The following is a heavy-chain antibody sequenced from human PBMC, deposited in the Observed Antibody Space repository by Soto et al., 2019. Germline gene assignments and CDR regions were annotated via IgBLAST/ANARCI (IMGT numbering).Heavy chain of an antibody. D-gene: IGHD2-21*01. V-gene: IGHV3-21*01. J-gene: IGHJ4*02. CDR3: ARDGENIPVDY. CDR2: ISSSSSYI. CDR1: GFTFSSYS. Sequence: GGSLRLSCAASGFTFSSYSMNWVRQAPWKGLEWVSSISSSSSYIYYADSVKGRFTISRDNAKNSLYLQMNSLRAEDTAVYYCARDGENIPVDYWGQGTLVTVSS.